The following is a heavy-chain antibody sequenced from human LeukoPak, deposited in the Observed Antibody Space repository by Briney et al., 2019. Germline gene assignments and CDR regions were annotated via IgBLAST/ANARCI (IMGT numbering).Heavy chain of an antibody. V-gene: IGHV4-39*02. CDR1: GGSISSSSDY. J-gene: IGHJ4*02. CDR2: IHYTGIT. CDR3: ASGQYYDLWSGYYVD. Sequence: SETLSLTCTVSGGSISSSSDYWGWVRQPPGRGLEWIGRIHYTGITYYNPSLESRVTISVDTSKNHFSLKLSSVTAADTAVYYCASGQYYDLWSGYYVDWGQGTLVTVSA. D-gene: IGHD3-3*01.